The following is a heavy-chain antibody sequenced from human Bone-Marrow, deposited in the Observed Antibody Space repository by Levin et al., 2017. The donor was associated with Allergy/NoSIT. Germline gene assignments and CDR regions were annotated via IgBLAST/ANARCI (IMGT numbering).Heavy chain of an antibody. CDR3: ARELPQRSPDGFDL. J-gene: IGHJ3*01. CDR2: MTSSSPYI. D-gene: IGHD1-26*01. Sequence: GASVKVSCAGSGFTFSSYNMNWVRQAPGKGLEWVASMTSSSPYILYADSVRGRFTVSRDNAENSLHLQMHSLRVDDTAVYYCARELPQRSPDGFDLWGQGTVVTVSS. CDR1: GFTFSSYN. V-gene: IGHV3-21*01.